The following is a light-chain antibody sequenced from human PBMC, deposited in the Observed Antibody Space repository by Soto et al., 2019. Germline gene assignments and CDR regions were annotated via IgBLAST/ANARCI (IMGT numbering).Light chain of an antibody. CDR2: GAS. J-gene: IGKJ5*01. Sequence: EIVMTQSPDTLSLSPGQRPTLSCRASVSVRTDLAWYQQKPGQAPRLXXYGASTRAAGVPVRFSGSGSGSEFTLTIDPLQSEDFAVYYGQQYHNWLPITFGQGTRLDIK. V-gene: IGKV3-15*01. CDR1: VSVRTD. CDR3: QQYHNWLPIT.